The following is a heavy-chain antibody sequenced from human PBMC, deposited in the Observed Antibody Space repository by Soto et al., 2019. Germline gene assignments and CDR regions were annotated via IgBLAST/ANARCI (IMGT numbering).Heavy chain of an antibody. V-gene: IGHV6-1*01. J-gene: IGHJ3*02. CDR1: GDSVSSNSAA. CDR2: TYYRSKWYN. D-gene: IGHD2-2*01. Sequence: SQTLSLTCVISGDSVSSNSAAWNWIRQSPSRGLEWLGRTYYRSKWYNDYAVSVKSRITIDPDTSKNQFSLQLNSVTPEDTAVYYCARGVVVPADTLDAFDIWGQGTMVTVSS. CDR3: ARGVVVPADTLDAFDI.